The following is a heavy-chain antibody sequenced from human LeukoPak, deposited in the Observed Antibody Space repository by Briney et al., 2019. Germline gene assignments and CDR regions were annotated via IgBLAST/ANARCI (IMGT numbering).Heavy chain of an antibody. D-gene: IGHD6-6*01. V-gene: IGHV3-11*01. J-gene: IGHJ6*03. CDR1: GFTFSDYY. CDR3: ARAGSSSSPYYYYMDV. Sequence: GGSLRLSCAASGFTFSDYYMSWIRQAPGKWLEWVSYISSNGSTIYYADSVKGRFTISRDNAKNSLYLQMNSLRAEDTAVYYCARAGSSSSPYYYYMDVWGKGTTVTVSS. CDR2: ISSNGSTI.